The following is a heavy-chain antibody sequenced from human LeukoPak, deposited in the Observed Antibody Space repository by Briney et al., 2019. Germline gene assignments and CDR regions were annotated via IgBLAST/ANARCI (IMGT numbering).Heavy chain of an antibody. V-gene: IGHV4-59*01. J-gene: IGHJ4*02. D-gene: IGHD3-16*01. CDR2: IYYSGST. CDR1: GGSISSYY. CDR3: ARGDYMYYYDR. Sequence: SETLSLTCTVSGGSISSYYWSWIRQPPGKGLEWIGYIYYSGSTNYNPSLKSRVTVSVDTSKNQFSLKLRSVTAADTAVYYCARGDYMYYYDRWGQGTLVTVPS.